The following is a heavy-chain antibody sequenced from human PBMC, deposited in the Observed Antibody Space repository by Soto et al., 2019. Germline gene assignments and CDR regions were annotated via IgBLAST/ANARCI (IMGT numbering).Heavy chain of an antibody. CDR3: ERTIQLGFFDY. V-gene: IGHV3-74*01. D-gene: IGHD5-18*01. CDR1: GFTFSSYW. Sequence: GGSLRLSCAASGFTFSSYWMHWVRQAPGKGLVWVSRINSDGSSTSYADSVKGRFTISRDNAKNTLYLQMNSLRAEDTAVYYCERTIQLGFFDYWGQGTLVTVSS. CDR2: INSDGSST. J-gene: IGHJ4*02.